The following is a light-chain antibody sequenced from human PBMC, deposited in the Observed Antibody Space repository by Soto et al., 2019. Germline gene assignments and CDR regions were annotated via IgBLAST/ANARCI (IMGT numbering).Light chain of an antibody. CDR1: ENVGTN. CDR3: QQYNNWGLS. Sequence: IVMTQSPATLSVSPGEGVTLSCRASENVGTNLAWYQQKPGQAPRLLMYGSSTRATGIPATFSGSGSGTEFTLTISSLQSEESAAYYCQQYNNWGLSFGGGTRVEIK. J-gene: IGKJ4*01. CDR2: GSS. V-gene: IGKV3D-15*01.